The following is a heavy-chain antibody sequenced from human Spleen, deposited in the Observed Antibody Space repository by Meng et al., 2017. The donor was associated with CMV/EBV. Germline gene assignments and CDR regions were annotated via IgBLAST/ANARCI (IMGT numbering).Heavy chain of an antibody. CDR1: GDSISRSGSC. CDR3: ARDGRRGWDFDF. J-gene: IGHJ4*02. CDR2: ICYTGST. Sequence: SETLSLTCTVSGDSISRSGSCWGWVRQPPGKGLEWIGNICYTGSTFYNPSLKSRVTISVDTSKNQFSLELNSVTAADTAVYYCARDGRRGWDFDFWGQGTLVTDSS. V-gene: IGHV4-39*07. D-gene: IGHD1-26*01.